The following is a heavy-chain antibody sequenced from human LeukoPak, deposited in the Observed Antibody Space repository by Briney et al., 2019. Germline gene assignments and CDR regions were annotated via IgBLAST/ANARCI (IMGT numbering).Heavy chain of an antibody. V-gene: IGHV3-23*01. CDR1: GFTFRNYG. D-gene: IGHD1-7*01. Sequence: GGSLRLSCAASGFTFRNYGLSWVRQAPGKGLEWVATISASGGTIHYADSVKGRFTISRDNAKNSLYLQMNSLRAEDTAVYYCAKDERNWNYNLASQTYDWGQGTLVTVSS. CDR3: AKDERNWNYNLASQTYD. CDR2: ISASGGTI. J-gene: IGHJ4*02.